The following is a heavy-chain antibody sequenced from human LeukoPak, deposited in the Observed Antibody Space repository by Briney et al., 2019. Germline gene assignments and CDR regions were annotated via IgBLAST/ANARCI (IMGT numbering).Heavy chain of an antibody. V-gene: IGHV1-18*01. CDR3: ARPDRYSGSYVAFDY. CDR2: ISPYNGQT. Sequence: ASVKVSCKASGYSFTVHGISWVRQAPGQGLEWMGWISPYNGQTKLTQKFQGRLIMDTETSTTTVYMELRSLKSDDTAVYYCARPDRYSGSYVAFDYWGQGTLVTVSS. CDR1: GYSFTVHG. D-gene: IGHD1-26*01. J-gene: IGHJ4*02.